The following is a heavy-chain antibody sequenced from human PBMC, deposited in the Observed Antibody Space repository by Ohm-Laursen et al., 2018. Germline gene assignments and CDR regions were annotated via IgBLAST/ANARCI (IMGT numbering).Heavy chain of an antibody. CDR2: LSGRGGST. CDR3: AKDHGVNYDFWSGYYRLDYYFDY. CDR1: GFTFSSYA. D-gene: IGHD3-3*01. V-gene: IGHV3-23*01. J-gene: IGHJ4*02. Sequence: GSLRLSCAAPGFTFSSYAMSWVRQAPGKGLEWVSALSGRGGSTYYADSVKGRFTISRDNSKNTLYLQMNSLRAEDTAVYYCAKDHGVNYDFWSGYYRLDYYFDYWGQGTLVTVSS.